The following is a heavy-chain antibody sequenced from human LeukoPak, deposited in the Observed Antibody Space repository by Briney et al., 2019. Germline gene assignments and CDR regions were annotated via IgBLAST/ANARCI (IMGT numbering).Heavy chain of an antibody. J-gene: IGHJ4*02. D-gene: IGHD3-16*01. CDR3: ASLGGHGYDLDY. CDR2: ISSSGSTI. CDR1: GFTFSSYE. Sequence: GGSLRLSCAASGFTFSSYEMNWVRQAPGKGLEWVSYISSSGSTIYYADSVKGRFTISRDNSKNTLYLQMNSLRADDTAVYYCASLGGHGYDLDYWGQGTLVIVSS. V-gene: IGHV3-48*03.